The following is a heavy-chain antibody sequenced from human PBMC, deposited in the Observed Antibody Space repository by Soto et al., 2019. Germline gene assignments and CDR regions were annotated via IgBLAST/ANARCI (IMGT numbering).Heavy chain of an antibody. V-gene: IGHV4-4*02. CDR3: ATMYFNVSSAFLEY. J-gene: IGHJ4*02. Sequence: QVQLQESGPGLVKPSGTLSLTCAVSGGSISRSNWWSWVRQPPGKGLEWIGDTYHSGNTNYNTSLKCRVTMSVDKSKNHFALKLNSVTAADTAVYYFATMYFNVSSAFLEYWGQGTLVTVSS. CDR2: TYHSGNT. CDR1: GGSISRSNW. D-gene: IGHD3-22*01.